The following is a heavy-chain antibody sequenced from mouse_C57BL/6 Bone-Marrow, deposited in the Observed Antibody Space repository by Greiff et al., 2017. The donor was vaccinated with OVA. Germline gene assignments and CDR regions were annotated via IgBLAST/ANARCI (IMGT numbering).Heavy chain of an antibody. CDR1: GYSITSGYY. D-gene: IGHD1-1*01. CDR2: ISYNGSN. J-gene: IGHJ1*03. V-gene: IGHV3-6*01. Sequence: EVKLLESGPGLVKPSQSLSLTCTVTGYSITSGYYWNWIRQFPGNKLELMCYISYNGSNNYNPSLKNRISITRDTSTNQFFLKLNTVTTEDTATYYCARYYGSSYEGDWYFDVWGTGTTVTVSS. CDR3: ARYYGSSYEGDWYFDV.